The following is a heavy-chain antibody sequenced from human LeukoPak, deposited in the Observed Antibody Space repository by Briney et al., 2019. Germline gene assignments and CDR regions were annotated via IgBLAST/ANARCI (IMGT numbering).Heavy chain of an antibody. D-gene: IGHD2-8*02. CDR3: ARLWLYWSIDY. Sequence: SETLSLTCTVSGGSISSSSYYWGWIRQPPGKGLEWIGSIYYSGSTYYNPSLKSRVTISVDTSKNQFSLKLSSVTAADTAVYYCARLWLYWSIDYWGQGTLVTVSS. CDR2: IYYSGST. V-gene: IGHV4-39*01. J-gene: IGHJ4*02. CDR1: GGSISSSSYY.